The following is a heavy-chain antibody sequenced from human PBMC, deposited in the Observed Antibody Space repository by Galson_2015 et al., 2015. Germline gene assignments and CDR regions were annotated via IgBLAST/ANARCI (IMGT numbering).Heavy chain of an antibody. CDR2: IDWDDDK. V-gene: IGHV2-70*01. J-gene: IGHJ3*02. D-gene: IGHD3-10*01. CDR3: ARIPHYGSGHDAFDI. CDR1: GFSLSTSGMC. Sequence: PALVKPPQTLTLTCTFSGFSLSTSGMCVSWIRQPPGKALEWLALIDWDDDKYYSTSLKTRLTISKDTSKNQVVLTMTNMDPVDTATYYCARIPHYGSGHDAFDIWGQGTMVTVSS.